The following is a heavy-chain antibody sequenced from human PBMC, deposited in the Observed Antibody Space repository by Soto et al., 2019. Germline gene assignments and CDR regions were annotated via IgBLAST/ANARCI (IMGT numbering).Heavy chain of an antibody. V-gene: IGHV4-61*01. CDR1: GGSVSSGSYH. CDR2: IYYSGST. CDR3: ARDLRSSYYYYGMDV. Sequence: SETLSLTCTASGGSVSSGSYHWSWIRQPPGKGLEWIGYIYYSGSTNYNPSLKSRVTISVDTSKNQFSLKLSSVTAADTALHYCARDLRSSYYYYGMDVWGQGTTATVSS. J-gene: IGHJ6*02.